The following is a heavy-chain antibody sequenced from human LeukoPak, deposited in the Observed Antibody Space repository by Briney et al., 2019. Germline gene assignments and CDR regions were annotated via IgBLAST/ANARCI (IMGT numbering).Heavy chain of an antibody. D-gene: IGHD4-17*01. CDR1: GFTFSSYG. CDR2: ISYDGSNK. V-gene: IGHV3-30*19. J-gene: IGHJ3*02. CDR3: ARGGDYAHDASDI. Sequence: GGSLRLSCAASGFTFSSYGMHWVRQAPGKGLDWVAVISYDGSNKYYADSVRGRFTISRDNSKNTLYLQMNSLRAEDTAVYYCARGGDYAHDASDIWGQGTMVTVSS.